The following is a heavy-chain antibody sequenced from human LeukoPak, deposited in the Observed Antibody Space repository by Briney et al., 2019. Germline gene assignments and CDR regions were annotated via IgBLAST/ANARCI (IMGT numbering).Heavy chain of an antibody. CDR3: ARGPPNNSGWPAHFDY. CDR1: GFTFSIYR. V-gene: IGHV3-48*02. J-gene: IGHJ4*02. CDR2: ISSSGGTI. Sequence: GGSLRLSCAASGFTFSIYRMNWVRQAPGKGLEWVSYISSSGGTIYDAGSVKGRFTISRDNVRNSLSLHMNSLRDEDTAVYYCARGPPNNSGWPAHFDYWGQGILVTVSS. D-gene: IGHD5-12*01.